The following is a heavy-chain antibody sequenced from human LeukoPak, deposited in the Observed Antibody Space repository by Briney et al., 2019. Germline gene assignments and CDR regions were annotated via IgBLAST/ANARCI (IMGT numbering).Heavy chain of an antibody. CDR2: ISFDGNQE. CDR3: AREGSIVARTDY. D-gene: IGHD3-16*02. V-gene: IGHV3-30-3*01. CDR1: GFTFDNYA. J-gene: IGHJ4*02. Sequence: GGSLRLSCEAFGFTFDNYAMHWVRQAPGRRLEWVAVISFDGNQEYYPDSVKGRFTISRDNSKNTLYLQMNGLKTEDTAVYYCAREGSIVARTDYWGQGALVIVSS.